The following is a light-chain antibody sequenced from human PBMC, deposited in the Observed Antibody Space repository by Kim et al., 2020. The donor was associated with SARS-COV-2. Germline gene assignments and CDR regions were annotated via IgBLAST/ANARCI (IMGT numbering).Light chain of an antibody. CDR2: DAS. CDR3: QQYNSYSWT. V-gene: IGKV1-5*01. CDR1: QSISSW. Sequence: DIQMTQSPSTLSVSVGDRVTITCRASQSISSWLDWYQQKPGKAPKLLIYDASSLESGVPSRFSGSVSGTEFTLTISSLQPDDFATYFNQQYNSYSWTFVQWTNVHIK. J-gene: IGKJ1*01.